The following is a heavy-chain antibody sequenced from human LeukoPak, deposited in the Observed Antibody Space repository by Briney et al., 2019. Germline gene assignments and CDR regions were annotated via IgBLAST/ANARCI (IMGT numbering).Heavy chain of an antibody. J-gene: IGHJ5*02. CDR3: VKEGVDYGENNWFDP. D-gene: IGHD4-17*01. V-gene: IGHV3-23*01. Sequence: GGSLRLSCAASGFTFSSYAMSWVRQAPGKGLEWVSAISGSGGSTYYADSVKGRFTISRDNSKNTLYLQMNSLRAEDTAVYYCVKEGVDYGENNWFDPWGQGTLVTVSS. CDR2: ISGSGGST. CDR1: GFTFSSYA.